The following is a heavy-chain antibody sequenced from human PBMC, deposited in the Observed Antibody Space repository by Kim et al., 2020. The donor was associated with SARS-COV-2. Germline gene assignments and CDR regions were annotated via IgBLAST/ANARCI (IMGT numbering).Heavy chain of an antibody. CDR2: IYTSGST. CDR1: GGSISSGSYY. D-gene: IGHD6-13*01. Sequence: SETLSLTCTVSGGSISSGSYYWSWIRQPAGKGLEWIGRIYTSGSTNYNPSLKSRVTISVDTSKNQFSLKLSSVTAADTAVYYCARGMIAAAGDYYYYYGMDVWGQGTTVTVSS. V-gene: IGHV4-61*02. J-gene: IGHJ6*02. CDR3: ARGMIAAAGDYYYYYGMDV.